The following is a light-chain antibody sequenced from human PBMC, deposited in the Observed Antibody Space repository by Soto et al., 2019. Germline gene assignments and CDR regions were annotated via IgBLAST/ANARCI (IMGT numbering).Light chain of an antibody. CDR3: QHYNTYSGT. CDR2: RAS. V-gene: IGKV1-5*03. CDR1: QSINTW. Sequence: DIQMTQSPSTLSASVGVRVTITCRASQSINTWLAWYQQKPGKAPKLLIYRASTLESGVPSRFSGSGSGTEFTLTISSLQSDDFSTYYCQHYNTYSGTFGPGTKVDI. J-gene: IGKJ3*01.